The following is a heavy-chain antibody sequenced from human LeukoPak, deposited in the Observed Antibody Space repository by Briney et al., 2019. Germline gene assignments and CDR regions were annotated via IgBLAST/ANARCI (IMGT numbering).Heavy chain of an antibody. V-gene: IGHV3-23*01. CDR1: GFTFSSYA. J-gene: IGHJ4*02. D-gene: IGHD1-7*01. Sequence: GGSLRLSCAASGFTFSSYAMSWVRQAPGKGLEWVSVISGSGGSTYYADSVKGRFTISRDNSKDTLYLQMNSLRAEDTAVYYCARGAQLELRAPFDYWGQGTLVTVSS. CDR2: ISGSGGST. CDR3: ARGAQLELRAPFDY.